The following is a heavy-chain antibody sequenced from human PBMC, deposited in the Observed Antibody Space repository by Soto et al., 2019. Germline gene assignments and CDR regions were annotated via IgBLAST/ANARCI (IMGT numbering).Heavy chain of an antibody. Sequence: SSVTLSLTCAVDGGSISGYYGSWIRQPPGKGLEWIGEINHSGSTNYNPSLKSRVTISVDTSKNQFSLKLSSVTAADTAVYYCARGRGLLLWFGELHNWFDPWGQGTLVTVSS. CDR1: GGSISGYY. D-gene: IGHD3-10*01. CDR2: INHSGST. J-gene: IGHJ5*02. CDR3: ARGRGLLLWFGELHNWFDP. V-gene: IGHV4-34*01.